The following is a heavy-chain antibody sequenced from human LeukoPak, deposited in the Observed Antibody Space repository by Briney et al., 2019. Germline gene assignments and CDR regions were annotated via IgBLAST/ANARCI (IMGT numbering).Heavy chain of an antibody. D-gene: IGHD3-10*01. CDR2: IYYTGSA. CDR1: GGSISSYY. CDR3: ARSYGSGNYFDY. V-gene: IGHV4-59*01. J-gene: IGHJ4*02. Sequence: SETLSLTCTVSGGSISSYYWSWIRQPPGKGLEWIGYIYYTGSANYNPSLKSRVSISVDTSKNQFSLKLSSVTAADTAVYFCARSYGSGNYFDYWGQGTLVTVSS.